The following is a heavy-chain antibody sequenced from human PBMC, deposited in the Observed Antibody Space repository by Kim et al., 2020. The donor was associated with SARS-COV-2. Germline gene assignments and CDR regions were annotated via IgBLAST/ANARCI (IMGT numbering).Heavy chain of an antibody. V-gene: IGHV3-30*03. CDR3: AHGGVESGWILDY. CDR1: GFTFSSYG. D-gene: IGHD3-16*01. CDR2: ISYDGSNK. Sequence: GGSLRLSCAASGFTFSSYGMHWVRQAPGKGLEWVAVISYDGSNKYYADSVKGRFTISRDNSKNTLYLQMNSLRAEDTAVYYCAHGGVESGWILDYWGQGTLVTVSS. J-gene: IGHJ4*02.